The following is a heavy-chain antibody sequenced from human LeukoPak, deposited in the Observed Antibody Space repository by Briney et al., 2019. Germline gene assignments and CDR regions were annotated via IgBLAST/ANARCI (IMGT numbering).Heavy chain of an antibody. CDR1: GFTFSGSA. CDR2: IRSKTNNYAT. J-gene: IGHJ4*02. Sequence: PGGSLRLSCAASGFTFSGSAIHWVRQTSGKGLEWVGRIRSKTNNYATAYGEPVKGRFTITRDDSKNTAYLQMNSLKTVDTAVYYCARDYWGRYCSGGSCYFGYWGQGTLVTVSS. D-gene: IGHD2-15*01. V-gene: IGHV3-73*01. CDR3: ARDYWGRYCSGGSCYFGY.